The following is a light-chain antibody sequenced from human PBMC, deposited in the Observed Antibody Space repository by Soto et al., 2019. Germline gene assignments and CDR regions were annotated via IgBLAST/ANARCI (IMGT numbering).Light chain of an antibody. J-gene: IGKJ5*01. CDR1: QSVSSY. Sequence: EIVLTQSRATLSLSPGERATLSCRASQSVSSYLAWYQQKPGQAPRLLIYDASNRATGIPARFSGSGSGTDFTLTISSLEPEDFAVYYWQQRSNWPLITFGQGTRLEIK. CDR3: QQRSNWPLIT. CDR2: DAS. V-gene: IGKV3-11*01.